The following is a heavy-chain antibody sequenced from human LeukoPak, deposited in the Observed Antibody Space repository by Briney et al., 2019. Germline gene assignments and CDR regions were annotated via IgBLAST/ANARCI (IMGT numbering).Heavy chain of an antibody. CDR2: IIPIFGTA. D-gene: IGHD3-3*01. CDR1: GGTFSSYA. J-gene: IGHJ6*03. Sequence: GASVKVSCKASGGTFSSYAISWVRQAPGQGLEWMGGIIPIFGTANYAQKFQGRVTITADESTSTAYMELSSLRSEDTAVYYCASATTPFGVVIWNYYYYYMDVWGKGTTVTVSS. V-gene: IGHV1-69*13. CDR3: ASATTPFGVVIWNYYYYYMDV.